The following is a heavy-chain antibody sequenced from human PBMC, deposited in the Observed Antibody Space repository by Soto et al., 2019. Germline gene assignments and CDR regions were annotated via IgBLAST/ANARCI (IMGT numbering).Heavy chain of an antibody. CDR1: GFTFSSYA. J-gene: IGHJ6*02. CDR2: ISGSGGSK. CDR3: ARFDRRVVTLRGSYYYYGMDV. V-gene: IGHV3-23*01. D-gene: IGHD2-21*02. Sequence: GGSLRLSCAASGFTFSSYAMSWVRQAPGKGLEWVSAISGSGGSKYYADSVKGRFTISRDNSKNTLYLQMNSLRAEDTAVYYCARFDRRVVTLRGSYYYYGMDVWGQGTTVTVSS.